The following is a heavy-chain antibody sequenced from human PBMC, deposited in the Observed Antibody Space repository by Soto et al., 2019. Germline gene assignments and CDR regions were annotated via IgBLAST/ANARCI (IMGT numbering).Heavy chain of an antibody. D-gene: IGHD3-22*01. V-gene: IGHV3-21*01. CDR2: ISSSSSYI. CDR3: ASVQVVVITGNAFDI. Sequence: GGSLRLSCAASGFTFSSYSMNWVRQAPGKGLEWVSSISSSSSYIYYADSVKGRFTISRDNAKNSLYLQMNSLRAEDTAVYYCASVQVVVITGNAFDIWGQGTMVTVSS. J-gene: IGHJ3*02. CDR1: GFTFSSYS.